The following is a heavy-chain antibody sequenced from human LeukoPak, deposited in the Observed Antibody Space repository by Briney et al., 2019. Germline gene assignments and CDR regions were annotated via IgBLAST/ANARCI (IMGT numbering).Heavy chain of an antibody. J-gene: IGHJ4*02. CDR3: ARVAFHYDSSGSTSQPYYFDY. D-gene: IGHD3-22*01. Sequence: GGSLRLSCAASGFTFSSYWMHWVRQAPGKGLMWVSRISSDGRITTNADSVKGRFTISRDNAKNTLYLQMNGLRVEDTAVYYCARVAFHYDSSGSTSQPYYFDYWGQGTLVTVSS. CDR2: ISSDGRIT. V-gene: IGHV3-74*01. CDR1: GFTFSSYW.